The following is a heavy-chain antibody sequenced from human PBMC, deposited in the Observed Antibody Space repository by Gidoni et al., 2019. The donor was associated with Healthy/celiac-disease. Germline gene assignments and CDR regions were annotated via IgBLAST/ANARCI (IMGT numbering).Heavy chain of an antibody. V-gene: IGHV3-23*01. CDR3: AKDPSPYYDILTGYYNYFDY. J-gene: IGHJ4*02. CDR1: GFTFSSYA. Sequence: EVQLLESGGGLVQPGGSLRLSCAASGFTFSSYAMSWVRQAPGKGLEWVSAISGSGGSTYYADSVKGRFTISRDNSKNTLYLQMNSLRAEDTAVYYCAKDPSPYYDILTGYYNYFDYWGQGTLVTVSS. D-gene: IGHD3-9*01. CDR2: ISGSGGST.